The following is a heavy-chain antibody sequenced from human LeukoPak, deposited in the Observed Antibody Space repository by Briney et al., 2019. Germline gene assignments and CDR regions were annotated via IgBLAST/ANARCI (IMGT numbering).Heavy chain of an antibody. CDR3: ARGGDYGDLRYFDY. J-gene: IGHJ4*02. CDR2: IYYRGST. V-gene: IGHV4-59*01. CDR1: GGSINNYY. D-gene: IGHD4-17*01. Sequence: SGTLSLTCTVSGGSINNYYWSWIRQPPGKGLEWIGYIYYRGSTNYNPSLKSRVTFSVDTSKNQFSLKLNSVTAADTAVYYCARGGDYGDLRYFDYWGQGTLVTVSS.